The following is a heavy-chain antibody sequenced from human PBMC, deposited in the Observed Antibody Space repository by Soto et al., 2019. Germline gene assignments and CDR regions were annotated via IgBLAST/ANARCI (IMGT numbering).Heavy chain of an antibody. V-gene: IGHV1-18*04. D-gene: IGHD3-3*01. CDR2: ISAYNGNT. Sequence: ASVKVSCKASGYTFTGYYMHWVRQAPGQGLEWMGWISAYNGNTNYAQKLQGRVTMTTDTSTSTAYMELRSLRSDDTAVYYCARAIGTYYDFWSGYYRDFDYWGQGTLVTVSS. J-gene: IGHJ4*02. CDR1: GYTFTGYY. CDR3: ARAIGTYYDFWSGYYRDFDY.